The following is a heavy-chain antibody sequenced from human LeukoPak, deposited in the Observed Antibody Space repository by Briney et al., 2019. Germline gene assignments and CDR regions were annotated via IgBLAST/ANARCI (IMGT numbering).Heavy chain of an antibody. CDR1: GFTFSSYS. J-gene: IGHJ4*02. V-gene: IGHV3-23*01. CDR3: AKASGTYTYKTGYFDY. CDR2: ISGSGGST. Sequence: GGSLRLSCAASGFTFSSYSMNWVRQAPGKGLEWVSGISGSGGSTCYADSVKGRFTISRDNSKNTLYLQMNSLRAEDTAIYYCAKASGTYTYKTGYFDYWGQGTLVTVSS. D-gene: IGHD1-26*01.